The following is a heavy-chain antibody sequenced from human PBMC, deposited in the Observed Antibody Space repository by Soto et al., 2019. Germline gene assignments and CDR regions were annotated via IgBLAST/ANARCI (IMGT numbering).Heavy chain of an antibody. D-gene: IGHD3-10*01. Sequence: GGSLRLSCAASGFTFSSYSMNWVRQAPGKGLEWVSYISSSSSTIYYADSVKGRFTISRDNAKNSLYLQMNSLRAEDTAVYYCARVGRGSGSYYHPTAYYYYMDVWGKGTTVTVSS. V-gene: IGHV3-48*01. J-gene: IGHJ6*03. CDR2: ISSSSSTI. CDR1: GFTFSSYS. CDR3: ARVGRGSGSYYHPTAYYYYMDV.